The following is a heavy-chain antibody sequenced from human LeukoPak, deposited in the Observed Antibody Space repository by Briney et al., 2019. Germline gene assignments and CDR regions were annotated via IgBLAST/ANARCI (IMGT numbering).Heavy chain of an antibody. CDR1: GFTFDDYA. J-gene: IGHJ3*02. CDR3: ARETSRQAGTDDAFDI. Sequence: GGSLRLSCAASGFTFDDYAMHWVRQAPGKGLEWVSGISWNSGSIGYADSVKGRFTISRDNAKNSLYLQMNSLRAEDTALYYCARETSRQAGTDDAFDIWGQGTMVTVSS. CDR2: ISWNSGSI. V-gene: IGHV3-9*01. D-gene: IGHD6-19*01.